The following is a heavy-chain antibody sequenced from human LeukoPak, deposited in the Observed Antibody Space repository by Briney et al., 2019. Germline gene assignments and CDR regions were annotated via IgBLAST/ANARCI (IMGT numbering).Heavy chain of an antibody. CDR1: GFTFSSYS. J-gene: IGHJ3*02. Sequence: GGSLRLSCAASGFTFSSYSMNWVRQAPGKGLEWVSSISSSSSYIYYADSVKGRFTISRDNAKNSLYLQMNSLRAEDTAVYYCASRLRWDAFDIWGQGTMVTVPS. CDR3: ASRLRWDAFDI. V-gene: IGHV3-21*01. CDR2: ISSSSSYI. D-gene: IGHD2-21*01.